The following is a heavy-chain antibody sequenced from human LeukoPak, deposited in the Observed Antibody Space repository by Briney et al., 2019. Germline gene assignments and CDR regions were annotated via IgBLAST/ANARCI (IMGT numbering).Heavy chain of an antibody. D-gene: IGHD3-22*01. Sequence: SGPTLVKPTQTLTLTCSFSGFSLSNSEVGVGRIRQPPGKALEWLAVIHWDDDKRFSRSLKSRLTITKDTVKNQVVLSLTDMDPADTGTYHCARTRSSAYYDAFDVWGQGRMVIVSS. V-gene: IGHV2-5*02. CDR3: ARTRSSAYYDAFDV. CDR1: GFSLSNSEVG. J-gene: IGHJ3*01. CDR2: IHWDDDK.